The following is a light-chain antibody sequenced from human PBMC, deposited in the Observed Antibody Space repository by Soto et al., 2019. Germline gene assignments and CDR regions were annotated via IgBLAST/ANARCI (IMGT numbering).Light chain of an antibody. CDR3: SSHTSGSTRV. Sequence: QSVLTQPASVSGSPGQSIAISCTGTFSDVGGYDYVSWYQQHPDKAPKLMIYEVTKRPSGVSNRFSGSKSGNTASLTISGLQPEEEDDYYCSSHTSGSTRVFGSGTKLTVL. CDR2: EVT. V-gene: IGLV2-14*01. CDR1: FSDVGGYDY. J-gene: IGLJ1*01.